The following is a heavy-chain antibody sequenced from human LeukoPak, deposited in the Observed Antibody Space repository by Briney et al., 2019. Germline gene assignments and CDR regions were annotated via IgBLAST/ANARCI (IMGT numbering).Heavy chain of an antibody. V-gene: IGHV1-69*01. CDR3: ASLITIGDYMDV. D-gene: IGHD3-16*01. Sequence: SVKVSCKASEGTFSSHAISWVRQAPGQGLEWMGGIIPIFGTANYAQKFQGRVTITADESTSTAYMELSSLRSEDTAVYYCASLITIGDYMDVWGKGTTVTVSS. CDR2: IIPIFGTA. CDR1: EGTFSSHA. J-gene: IGHJ6*03.